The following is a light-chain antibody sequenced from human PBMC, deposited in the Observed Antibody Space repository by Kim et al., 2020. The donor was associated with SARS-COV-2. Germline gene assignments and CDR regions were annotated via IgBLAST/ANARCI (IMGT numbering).Light chain of an antibody. CDR2: GRN. CDR3: NSRDSSGNHLV. J-gene: IGLJ3*02. V-gene: IGLV3-19*01. Sequence: SSERTQDPAVSVALGQTVRITCQGDSLRNYYASWYQQKPRQAPVVVIYGRNDRPSGIPDRFSGSNSGNTASLTITGAQAEDEANYYCNSRDSSGNHLVFG. CDR1: SLRNYY.